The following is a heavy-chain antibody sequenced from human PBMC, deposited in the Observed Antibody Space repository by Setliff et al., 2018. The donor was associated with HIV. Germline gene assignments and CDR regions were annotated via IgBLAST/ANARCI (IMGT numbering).Heavy chain of an antibody. CDR2: IHHSGSS. Sequence: SETLSLTCTVSGDSIITYYWPWIRQPPGKGLEWIGYIHHSGSSDYTPSLRSRVTMSVDTSKNQFSLKLTSVTAADTAVYYCAREHDYSNYRRLDSWGQGILVTVSS. V-gene: IGHV4-4*08. D-gene: IGHD4-4*01. CDR1: GDSIITYY. J-gene: IGHJ4*02. CDR3: AREHDYSNYRRLDS.